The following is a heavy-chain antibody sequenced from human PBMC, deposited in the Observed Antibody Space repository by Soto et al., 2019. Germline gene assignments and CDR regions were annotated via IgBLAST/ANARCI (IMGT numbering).Heavy chain of an antibody. CDR1: GFTFSSYA. CDR2: ISGSGGST. D-gene: IGHD3-3*01. Sequence: PGGPLILSCAASGFTFSSYAMSWVRQAPGKGLEGVSAISGSGGSTYYADSVKGRFTISRDNSKTTLYLLMNSLRAEDTAVYYCAKVVYVLRFWEWLLPVDNWGHGILVTV. V-gene: IGHV3-23*01. J-gene: IGHJ4*01. CDR3: AKVVYVLRFWEWLLPVDN.